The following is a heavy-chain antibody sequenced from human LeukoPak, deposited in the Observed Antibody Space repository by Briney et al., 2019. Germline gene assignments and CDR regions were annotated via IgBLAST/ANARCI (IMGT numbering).Heavy chain of an antibody. Sequence: SDTLSLTCCVSGGSISSTSYYWGWIRQPPGKGLEWIGSIYYSGSTYYNPSLKSRVTISVDTSKNQFSLKLSSVTAADTAVYHCARHLYGSGLHRIDYWGQGTLVTVSS. D-gene: IGHD6-19*01. V-gene: IGHV4-39*01. J-gene: IGHJ4*02. CDR2: IYYSGST. CDR1: GGSISSTSYY. CDR3: ARHLYGSGLHRIDY.